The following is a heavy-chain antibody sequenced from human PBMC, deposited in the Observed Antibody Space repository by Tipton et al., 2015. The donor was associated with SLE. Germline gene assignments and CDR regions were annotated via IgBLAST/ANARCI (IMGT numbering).Heavy chain of an antibody. D-gene: IGHD3-9*01. J-gene: IGHJ4*02. Sequence: SLRLSCAASGFTFSSYAMHWVRQAPGKGLEWVAVISYDGSNKYYADSVKGRFTISRDNSKNTLYLQMNSLRAEDTAVYYCARERGRDYDTLTGYRRHWGQGTLVAASS. CDR1: GFTFSSYA. V-gene: IGHV3-30*04. CDR2: ISYDGSNK. CDR3: ARERGRDYDTLTGYRRH.